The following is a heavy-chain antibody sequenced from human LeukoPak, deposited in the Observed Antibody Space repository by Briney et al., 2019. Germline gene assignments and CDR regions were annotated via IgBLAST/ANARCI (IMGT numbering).Heavy chain of an antibody. D-gene: IGHD3-3*01. V-gene: IGHV3-30-3*01. CDR3: ARDLYFLDY. CDR1: GFTFSSYA. CDR2: ISYDGSNK. J-gene: IGHJ4*02. Sequence: GGSLRLSCAASGFTFSSYAMHWVRQAPGKGLEWVAVISYDGSNKYYADSVKGRFTISRDNSKNTLYLQMNSLRAEDTAVYYCARDLYFLDYWGQGTLVTVSS.